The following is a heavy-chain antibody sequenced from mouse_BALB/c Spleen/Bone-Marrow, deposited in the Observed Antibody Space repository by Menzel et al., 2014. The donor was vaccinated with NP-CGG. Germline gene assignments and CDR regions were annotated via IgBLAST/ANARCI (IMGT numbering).Heavy chain of an antibody. CDR3: ARGWDYYGSSSFAY. J-gene: IGHJ3*01. V-gene: IGHV1S41*01. Sequence: DLVKPGASVKLSCKASGYTFTSYWINWIKQRPGQGLEWIGRIAPGSGSTYYNEMFKGKATLTVDTSSSTAYMQLSSLASEDSAVYFCARGWDYYGSSSFAYWGQATLVTVSA. D-gene: IGHD1-1*01. CDR1: GYTFTSYW. CDR2: IAPGSGST.